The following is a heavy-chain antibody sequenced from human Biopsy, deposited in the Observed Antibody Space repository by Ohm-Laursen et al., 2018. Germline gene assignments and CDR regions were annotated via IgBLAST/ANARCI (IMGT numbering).Heavy chain of an antibody. CDR3: VSGDIGGIGLDV. J-gene: IGHJ6*02. D-gene: IGHD3-10*01. Sequence: VKISCKASGDTFSTSAVSWVRQVPGQGLDWLGRIIPILGTVDYGQNFQGRVTIRADTSTTLLELISLRYDDTAVYYCVSGDIGGIGLDVWGLGTTVTDSS. CDR2: IIPILGTV. V-gene: IGHV1-69*10. CDR1: GDTFSTSA.